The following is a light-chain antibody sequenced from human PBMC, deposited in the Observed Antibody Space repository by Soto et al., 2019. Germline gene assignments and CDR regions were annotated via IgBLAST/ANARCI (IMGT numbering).Light chain of an antibody. J-gene: IGKJ4*01. CDR2: DAS. CDR3: QKRSNWTLT. CDR1: QSVISY. V-gene: IGKV3-11*01. Sequence: EIVLTQSPATLSLSPGERATLSCRASQSVISYLAWYQQRPCQAPRLLIYDASNMATGIPARFSGSGSGTDFTLTISSLEPEDFAVYYCQKRSNWTLTFGGGTKVDIK.